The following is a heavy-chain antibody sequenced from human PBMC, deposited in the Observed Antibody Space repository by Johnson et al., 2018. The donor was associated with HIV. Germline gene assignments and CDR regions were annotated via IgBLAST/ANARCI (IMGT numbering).Heavy chain of an antibody. J-gene: IGHJ3*02. V-gene: IGHV3-30-3*01. D-gene: IGHD4-17*01. CDR3: ARAMTTVSTWAFDI. Sequence: VQLVESGGGVVQPGRSLRLSCAASGFTFSSYAMHWVRQAPAKGREWVAVISYDVSNKYSADSVKGRFTISRDNSKNTPYLQMNSLRAEDTAVYYCARAMTTVSTWAFDIWGQGKMVTVSS. CDR2: ISYDVSNK. CDR1: GFTFSSYA.